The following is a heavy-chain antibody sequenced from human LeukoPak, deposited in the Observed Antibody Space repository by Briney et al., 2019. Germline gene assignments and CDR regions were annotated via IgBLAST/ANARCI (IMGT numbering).Heavy chain of an antibody. V-gene: IGHV3-74*01. J-gene: IGHJ4*02. Sequence: PGGSLRLSCAASGVTFSYYWMHWVRQAPGKGLVWVSRIDSDGSSRSYAGSVKGRFTISRDNAKNTLYLQMNSLRAEDAAVYYCVREGGYDPFENWGQGTLVTVS. CDR1: GVTFSYYW. CDR2: IDSDGSSR. CDR3: VREGGYDPFEN. D-gene: IGHD5-12*01.